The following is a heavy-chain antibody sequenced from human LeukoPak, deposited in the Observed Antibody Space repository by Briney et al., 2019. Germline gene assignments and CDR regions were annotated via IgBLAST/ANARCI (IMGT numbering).Heavy chain of an antibody. CDR3: ARRLVVVPAAHSSATPCDAFDI. V-gene: IGHV5-51*01. CDR1: GYSFTSYW. D-gene: IGHD2-2*01. CDR2: IYPGDSDT. Sequence: GESLKISCKGSGYSFTSYWIGWVRQMPGKGLEWMGIIYPGDSDTRYSPSFQGQVTISADKSISTAYLQWSSLKASDTAMYYCARRLVVVPAAHSSATPCDAFDIWGQGTMVTVSS. J-gene: IGHJ3*02.